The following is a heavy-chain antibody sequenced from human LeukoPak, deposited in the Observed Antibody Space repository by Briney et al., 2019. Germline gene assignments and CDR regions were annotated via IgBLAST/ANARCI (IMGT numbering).Heavy chain of an antibody. CDR1: GGSFSGYY. CDR3: ARGPYRGFDY. CDR2: INHSGST. J-gene: IGHJ4*02. D-gene: IGHD1-14*01. Sequence: SETLSLTCAVYGGSFSGYYWSWIPQPPGKGLEWIGEINHSGSTNYNPSLKSRVTISVDTSKNQFSLKLSSVTAADTAVYYCARGPYRGFDYWGQGTLVTVSS. V-gene: IGHV4-34*01.